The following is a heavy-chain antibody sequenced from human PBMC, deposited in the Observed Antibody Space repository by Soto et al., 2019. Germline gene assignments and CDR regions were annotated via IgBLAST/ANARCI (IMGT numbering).Heavy chain of an antibody. V-gene: IGHV1-18*01. J-gene: IGHJ6*02. Sequence: ASVKVACKASGYTFTIYGISWVLQAPGQGLEWMGWISAYNGNTNYAQKLQGRVTMTTDTSTSTAYMELRSLRSDDTAVYYCARSPPLYGDYVDYYYGMDVWGQGTTVTVSS. CDR3: ARSPPLYGDYVDYYYGMDV. D-gene: IGHD4-17*01. CDR1: GYTFTIYG. CDR2: ISAYNGNT.